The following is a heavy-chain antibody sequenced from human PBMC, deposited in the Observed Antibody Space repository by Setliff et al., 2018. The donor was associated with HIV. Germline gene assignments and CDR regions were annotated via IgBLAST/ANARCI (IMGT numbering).Heavy chain of an antibody. CDR2: IYSSGSS. V-gene: IGHV4-61*09. CDR3: AREYYDSSGYPGYFGMDV. J-gene: IGHJ6*02. Sequence: KPSETLSLTCTVSGGSISSASYYWSWIRQPAGKGLEWIGHIYSSGSSKYNPSLKSRVTISEDTSKNQFSLKLSSVTAADTAVYYCAREYYDSSGYPGYFGMDVWGQGTTVTVSS. CDR1: GGSISSASYY. D-gene: IGHD3-22*01.